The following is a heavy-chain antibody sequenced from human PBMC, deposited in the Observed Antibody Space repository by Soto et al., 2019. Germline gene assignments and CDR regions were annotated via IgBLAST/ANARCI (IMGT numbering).Heavy chain of an antibody. D-gene: IGHD2-2*01. J-gene: IGHJ5*02. Sequence: QVQLVESGGGVVQPGRSLRLSCAASGFTFSSYGMHWVRQAPGKGLEWVAVISDDGSNKYYADSVKGRFTISRDNSKNTLYLQMNSLRAEDTAVYYCANYCRSTSFFSGGLEHWGQGTLVTVSS. CDR1: GFTFSSYG. CDR2: ISDDGSNK. CDR3: ANYCRSTSFFSGGLEH. V-gene: IGHV3-30*18.